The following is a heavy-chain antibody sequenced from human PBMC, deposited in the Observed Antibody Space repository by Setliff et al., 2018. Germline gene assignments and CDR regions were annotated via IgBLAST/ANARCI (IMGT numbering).Heavy chain of an antibody. Sequence: GGSLRLSCSASGFTFSSLWMSWVRQAPGKGLEWVANINQGGGAQFYVDSVQGRFTISRDNAKNSLYLQMNSLRVEDTAVYYCARDVFDFRTGQAGPWGQGTLVTAPQ. CDR1: GFTFSSLW. CDR3: ARDVFDFRTGQAGP. CDR2: INQGGGAQ. J-gene: IGHJ5*02. D-gene: IGHD3-3*01. V-gene: IGHV3-7*01.